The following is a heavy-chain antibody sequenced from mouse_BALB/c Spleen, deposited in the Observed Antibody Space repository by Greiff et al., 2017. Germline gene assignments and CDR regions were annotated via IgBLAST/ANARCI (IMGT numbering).Heavy chain of an antibody. Sequence: EVKLVESGGDLVKPGGSLKLSCAASGFTFSSYGMSWVRQTPDKRLEWVATISSGGSYTYYPDSVKGRFTISRDNAKNTLYLQMSSLKSEDTAMYYCARDYRYDGEAWFAYWGQGTLVTVSA. CDR1: GFTFSSYG. J-gene: IGHJ3*01. D-gene: IGHD2-14*01. CDR3: ARDYRYDGEAWFAY. V-gene: IGHV5-6*01. CDR2: ISSGGSYT.